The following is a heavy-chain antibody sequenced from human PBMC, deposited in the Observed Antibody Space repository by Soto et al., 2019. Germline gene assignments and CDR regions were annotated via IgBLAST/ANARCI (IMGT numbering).Heavy chain of an antibody. J-gene: IGHJ4*02. V-gene: IGHV1-46*01. CDR2: FNPSGLST. CDR1: GSITNHH. CDR3: AKVTHRGPIAVAGPLGS. Sequence: HVHLVQSWAEVKKPGASVNVSCQASGSITNHHMHWVRQAPGQGLEWMGIFNPSGLSTTYVQKFPGRVTVTRDTSTSTVYMELSSLTSEDTAVYFCAKVTHRGPIAVAGPLGSWGQGTLVSVSS. D-gene: IGHD6-19*01.